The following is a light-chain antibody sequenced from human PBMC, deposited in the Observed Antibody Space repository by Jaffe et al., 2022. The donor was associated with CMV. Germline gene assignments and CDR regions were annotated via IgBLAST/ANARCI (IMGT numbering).Light chain of an antibody. V-gene: IGKV1-5*03. CDR3: QQYTNLWT. J-gene: IGKJ1*01. CDR1: QSITNW. CDR2: KAS. Sequence: DIQMTQSPSTLSASVGDRVTITCRASQSITNWLAWYQQKPGKAPKLLIYKASSLESGVPSRFSGSGSGTEFTLTISSLQPDDFATYYCQQYTNLWTFGQGTKVEIK.